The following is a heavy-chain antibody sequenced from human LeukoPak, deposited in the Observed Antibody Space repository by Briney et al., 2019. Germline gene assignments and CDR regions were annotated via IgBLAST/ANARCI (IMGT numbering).Heavy chain of an antibody. V-gene: IGHV4-59*01. CDR1: GGSISSYY. CDR3: ARGYSSGWYKAFDI. Sequence: SETLSLTCTVSGGSISSYYWSWIRQPPGKGLEWIGYIYYSGSTNHNPSLKSRVTISVDTSKNQFSLKLSSVTAADTAVYYCARGYSSGWYKAFDIWGQGTMVTVSS. J-gene: IGHJ3*02. CDR2: IYYSGST. D-gene: IGHD6-19*01.